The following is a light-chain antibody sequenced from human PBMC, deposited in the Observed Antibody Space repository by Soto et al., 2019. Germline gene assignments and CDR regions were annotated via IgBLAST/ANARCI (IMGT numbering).Light chain of an antibody. J-gene: IGKJ5*01. CDR1: QGISNY. Sequence: DVQMTQSPSSLSASVGDRVIITCRASQGISNYLAWYQQKPGKVPKLLIYAASSLQSGVPSRFSGSGSGTDFTLTISSLQPEDAATYYCQKYNSASSITFGQGTRLEIE. CDR2: AAS. V-gene: IGKV1-27*01. CDR3: QKYNSASSIT.